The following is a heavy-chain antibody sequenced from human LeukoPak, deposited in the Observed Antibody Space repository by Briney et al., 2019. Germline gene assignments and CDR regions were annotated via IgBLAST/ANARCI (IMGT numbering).Heavy chain of an antibody. CDR2: IFYSGST. Sequence: SETLSLTCTVSGGSISSSSFWGWIRRPPGKGLEWIGHIFYSGSTYYNPSLKSRVTLSVDTSDNQFSLKLSSVTATDTAIYYCARRGITYSTSYFDSWGQGVLVTVSP. J-gene: IGHJ4*02. D-gene: IGHD2-2*01. V-gene: IGHV4-39*01. CDR3: ARRGITYSTSYFDS. CDR1: GGSISSSSF.